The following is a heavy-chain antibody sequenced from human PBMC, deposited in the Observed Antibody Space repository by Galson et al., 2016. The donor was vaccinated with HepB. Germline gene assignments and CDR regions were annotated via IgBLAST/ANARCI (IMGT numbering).Heavy chain of an antibody. D-gene: IGHD1-26*01. Sequence: SLSLSCAASGFTFSNSWMHWVRQAPGKGLVWVSRISSDGRSTHYADSVKGRFTVSRDNANNTVYLQMNSLSAEDTAFYFCARAAGGSPIAVYWYVDLWGRCTLVTVSS. CDR3: ARAAGGSPIAVYWYVDL. J-gene: IGHJ2*01. V-gene: IGHV3-74*01. CDR1: GFTFSNSW. CDR2: ISSDGRST.